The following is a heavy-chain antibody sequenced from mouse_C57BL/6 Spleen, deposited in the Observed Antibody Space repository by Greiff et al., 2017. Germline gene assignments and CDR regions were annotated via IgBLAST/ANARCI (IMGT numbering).Heavy chain of an antibody. D-gene: IGHD1-1*01. J-gene: IGHJ1*03. V-gene: IGHV1-82*01. CDR1: GYAFSSSW. CDR2: IYPGDGDT. Sequence: VQLQQSGPELVKPGASVKISCKASGYAFSSSWMNWVKQRPGKGLEWIGRIYPGDGDTNYNGKFKGKATLTADKSSSTAYMQLSSLTSEDSAVYVCARGGRLGGYFDVWGTGTTVTVSS. CDR3: ARGGRLGGYFDV.